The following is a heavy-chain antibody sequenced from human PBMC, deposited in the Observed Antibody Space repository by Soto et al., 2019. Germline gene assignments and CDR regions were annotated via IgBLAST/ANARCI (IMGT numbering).Heavy chain of an antibody. V-gene: IGHV1-46*01. CDR1: GYTFTKFH. CDR2: IDPSGGVT. J-gene: IGHJ5*02. Sequence: VSCKTSGYTFTKFHIHWVRQAPVQGLEWMGMIDPSGGVTRDAQRFQGRITMTSDTSTSSVYMELRGLTSEDTAVYYCARMFEEDCTSVSCPNWFDPWGQGTLVTVS. D-gene: IGHD2-2*01. CDR3: ARMFEEDCTSVSCPNWFDP.